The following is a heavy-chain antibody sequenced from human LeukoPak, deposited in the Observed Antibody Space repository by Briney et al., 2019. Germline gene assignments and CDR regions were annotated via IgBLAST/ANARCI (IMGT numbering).Heavy chain of an antibody. V-gene: IGHV3-23*01. Sequence: GGSLRLSCAASGFTFSSYAMSWVRQAPGKGLEWVSAISGSGGSTYYADSVKGRFTISRDSSKNTLYLQMNSLRAEDTAVYYCAKHDILTGYFHDAFDIWGQGTMVTVSS. CDR1: GFTFSSYA. CDR2: ISGSGGST. J-gene: IGHJ3*02. D-gene: IGHD3-9*01. CDR3: AKHDILTGYFHDAFDI.